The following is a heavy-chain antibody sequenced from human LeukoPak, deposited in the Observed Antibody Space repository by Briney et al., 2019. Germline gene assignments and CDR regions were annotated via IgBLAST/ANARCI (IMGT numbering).Heavy chain of an antibody. Sequence: GGSLRLSCAASGFTFSSYSMNWVRQAPGKGLEWVSSISSSSSYIYYADSVKGRFTISRDNAKNSLYLQMNSLRAEDTAVNYCARIRNYYDSSGYFEHFDYWGQGTLVTVSS. J-gene: IGHJ4*02. V-gene: IGHV3-21*01. D-gene: IGHD3-22*01. CDR3: ARIRNYYDSSGYFEHFDY. CDR2: ISSSSSYI. CDR1: GFTFSSYS.